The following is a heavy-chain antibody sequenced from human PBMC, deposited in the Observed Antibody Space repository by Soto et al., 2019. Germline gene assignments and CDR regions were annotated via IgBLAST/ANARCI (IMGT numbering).Heavy chain of an antibody. CDR3: GRGPSPREPAGGTPYYYAMDV. V-gene: IGHV1-8*02. Sequence: VASVKVSCKASGYDFTAYDINWVRQASGQGLEWMGWMNPINGATGSARRFQGRVSMTRNTATGTAYLELTSLRSDDTAVYYCGRGPSPREPAGGTPYYYAMDVWGQGTTVTVS. CDR1: GYDFTAYD. CDR2: MNPINGAT. J-gene: IGHJ6*02. D-gene: IGHD6-13*01.